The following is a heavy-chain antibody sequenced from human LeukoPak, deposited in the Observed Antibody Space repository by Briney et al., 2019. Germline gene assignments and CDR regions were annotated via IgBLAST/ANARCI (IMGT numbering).Heavy chain of an antibody. D-gene: IGHD3-10*01. CDR3: ATGEDYYGSGSSFDY. V-gene: IGHV1-18*01. CDR1: AYTFTNYG. Sequence: GASVKVSCKASAYTFTNYGISWVRQAPGQGLAWMGWISAYNGNTNYAQKLQGRVTMTTDTSTSTAYMELRSLRSDDTAVYYCATGEDYYGSGSSFDYWGQGTLVTVSS. J-gene: IGHJ4*02. CDR2: ISAYNGNT.